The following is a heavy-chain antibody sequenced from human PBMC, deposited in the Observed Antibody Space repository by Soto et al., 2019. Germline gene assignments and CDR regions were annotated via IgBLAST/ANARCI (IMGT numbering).Heavy chain of an antibody. J-gene: IGHJ5*02. D-gene: IGHD5-18*01. CDR1: GYTFTSYY. CDR2: INPNGGNT. CDR3: ARVPGYSFDSWLDP. V-gene: IGHV1-46*01. Sequence: ASVKVSCKASGYTFTSYYIHWVRQAPGQGLEWMGIINPNGGNTVYAQKFQGRVTMTRDTSTTTVYMELSSLRSEDTAVYYCARVPGYSFDSWLDPWGQGTQVNVSS.